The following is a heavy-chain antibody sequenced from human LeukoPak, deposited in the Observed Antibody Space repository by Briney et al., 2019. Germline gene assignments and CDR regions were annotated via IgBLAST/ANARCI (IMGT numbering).Heavy chain of an antibody. Sequence: GGSLRLSCAASGFTVTSNYMSWVRQAPGKGLEWVSVIYSGGSAYYADSVKGRFTISRDNSKNTLYLQMNSLRAEDTAVYYCARNDYGSGSYITLFDYWGKGTLVTVSS. J-gene: IGHJ4*02. D-gene: IGHD3-10*01. CDR2: IYSGGSA. CDR3: ARNDYGSGSYITLFDY. CDR1: GFTVTSNY. V-gene: IGHV3-66*01.